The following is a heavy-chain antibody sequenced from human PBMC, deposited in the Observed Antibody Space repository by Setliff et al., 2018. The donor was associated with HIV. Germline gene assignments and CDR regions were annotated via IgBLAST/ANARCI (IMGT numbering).Heavy chain of an antibody. CDR3: ARVPNWGSAPFAYDV. J-gene: IGHJ3*01. V-gene: IGHV4-31*03. Sequence: SETLSLTCTLSGFSISSDGFYWNWIRQRPGKGLEWIGYILDSGSTYYNPSLRGRLSMSIDTSANQFSVELTSVTAADTALYFCARVPNWGSAPFAYDVWGLGTMVTVSS. CDR1: GFSISSDGFY. CDR2: ILDSGST. D-gene: IGHD7-27*01.